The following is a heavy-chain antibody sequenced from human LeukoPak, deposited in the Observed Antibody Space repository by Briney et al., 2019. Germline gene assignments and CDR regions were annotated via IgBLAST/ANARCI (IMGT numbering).Heavy chain of an antibody. D-gene: IGHD4-11*01. V-gene: IGHV3-23*01. J-gene: IGHJ5*02. CDR2: ISGSGGST. Sequence: PGGSLRLSCAASGFTFSSYAMSWVRQAPGKGLEWVSAISGSGGSTYYADSVKGRFTISRDNSKNTLYLQMNSLRAEDTAVYYSAKVPAATVTLRPYKWFDPWGQGTLVTVSS. CDR3: AKVPAATVTLRPYKWFDP. CDR1: GFTFSSYA.